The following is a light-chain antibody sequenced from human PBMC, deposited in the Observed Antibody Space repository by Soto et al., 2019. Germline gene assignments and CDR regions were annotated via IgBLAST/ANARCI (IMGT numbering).Light chain of an antibody. CDR1: QTVSSSF. J-gene: IGKJ4*01. Sequence: EIVLTQSPGTLSLSPGERATLSCRASQTVSSSFLAWYRQNPGQPPRLLIYGASNRATGIPDRFSGSGSGLEITLTISRREPGDFAVYYCQQFGSHGRTFGWGTKVEIK. CDR2: GAS. CDR3: QQFGSHGRT. V-gene: IGKV3-20*01.